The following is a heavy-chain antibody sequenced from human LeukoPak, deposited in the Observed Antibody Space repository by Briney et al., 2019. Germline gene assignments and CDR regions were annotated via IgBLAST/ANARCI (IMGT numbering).Heavy chain of an antibody. CDR1: AFTVSSNY. V-gene: IGHV3-66*01. Sequence: GGSLRLSCAASAFTVSSNYMSWVLQAPGKGLEWVSVIYSGGSTYYADSVKGRFTISRDNSKNTLYLQMNSLRAEDTAVYYCASAERTTGYPLDYWGQGTLVTVSS. D-gene: IGHD3-9*01. CDR2: IYSGGST. J-gene: IGHJ4*02. CDR3: ASAERTTGYPLDY.